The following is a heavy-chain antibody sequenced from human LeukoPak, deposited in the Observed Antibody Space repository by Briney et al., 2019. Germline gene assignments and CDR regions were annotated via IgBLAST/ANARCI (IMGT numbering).Heavy chain of an antibody. CDR2: ISGSGGST. CDR3: AKLKYYYDSPWAFDI. V-gene: IGHV3-23*01. J-gene: IGHJ3*02. CDR1: GFTFSSYA. D-gene: IGHD3-22*01. Sequence: TGGSLRLSCAASGFTFSSYAMSWVRQAPGKGLEWVSAISGSGGSTYYADSVKGRFTISRDNSKNTLYLQMNSLRAEDTAVYYCAKLKYYYDSPWAFDIWGQGTMVTVSS.